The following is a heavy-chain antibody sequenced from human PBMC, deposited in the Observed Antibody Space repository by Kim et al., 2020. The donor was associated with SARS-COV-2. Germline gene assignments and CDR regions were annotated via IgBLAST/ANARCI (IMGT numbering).Heavy chain of an antibody. Sequence: YPGSGKGRFTIPRENAKNSLYLQMNSLRAGDTAVYYCARGYSSSWYWAFDIWGQGTMVTVSS. J-gene: IGHJ3*02. D-gene: IGHD6-13*01. V-gene: IGHV3-13*01. CDR3: ARGYSSSWYWAFDI.